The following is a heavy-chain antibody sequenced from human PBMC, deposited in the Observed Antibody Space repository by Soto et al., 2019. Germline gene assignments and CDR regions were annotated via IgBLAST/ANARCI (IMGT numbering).Heavy chain of an antibody. CDR1: GFTFSSYT. Sequence: GGSLRLSCAASGFTFSSYTMTWVRQAPGKGLEWISVIIGSGTSTYYADSVKGRFTISRDNSKNTLYLQMIGLRAEDTAEYKRALKCSPSGDHKHWYFDLWGRGALVTVSS. CDR3: ALKCSPSGDHKHWYFDL. CDR2: IIGSGTST. J-gene: IGHJ2*01. D-gene: IGHD1-26*01. V-gene: IGHV3-23*01.